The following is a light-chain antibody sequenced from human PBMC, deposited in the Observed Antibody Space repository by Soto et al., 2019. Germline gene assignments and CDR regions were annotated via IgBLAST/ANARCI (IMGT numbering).Light chain of an antibody. CDR2: GAS. V-gene: IGKV3-15*01. J-gene: IGKJ4*01. Sequence: EIVMTQSPATLSVSPGERATRSCRASQSVSNNLAWYQQKPGQAPRLLIYGASTRATGIPARFSGSGSGTEFTLTISSLQSEDFVVYYCQQYNNWPPLTFGGGTQVEIK. CDR3: QQYNNWPPLT. CDR1: QSVSNN.